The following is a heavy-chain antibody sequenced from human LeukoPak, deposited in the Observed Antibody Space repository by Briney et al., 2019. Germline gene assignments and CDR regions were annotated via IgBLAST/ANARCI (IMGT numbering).Heavy chain of an antibody. Sequence: GASVTVSCRASGYSFTTYGINWVRQAPGQGLEWMGWISTYTGDTKYVQKLQGRVSMTTDTSTSTAHMELRSLRSDDTAVYYCARGYHFDTSGYPVSEYFQHWGQGTLVTVSS. D-gene: IGHD3-22*01. CDR1: GYSFTTYG. CDR2: ISTYTGDT. CDR3: ARGYHFDTSGYPVSEYFQH. J-gene: IGHJ1*01. V-gene: IGHV1-18*01.